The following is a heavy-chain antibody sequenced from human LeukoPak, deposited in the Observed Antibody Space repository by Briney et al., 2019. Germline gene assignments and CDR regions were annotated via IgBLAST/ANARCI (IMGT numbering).Heavy chain of an antibody. CDR2: IKQDGSEK. D-gene: IGHD2-15*01. Sequence: GGSLRLSCAASGFTFSSYWMSWVRQAPGKGLEWVANIKQDGSEKYYVDSVKGRFTISRDNAKNSLYLQMNSLRAEDTAVYYCARVGGRRSGYFDYWGQGTLVTVSS. CDR1: GFTFSSYW. J-gene: IGHJ4*02. CDR3: ARVGGRRSGYFDY. V-gene: IGHV3-7*01.